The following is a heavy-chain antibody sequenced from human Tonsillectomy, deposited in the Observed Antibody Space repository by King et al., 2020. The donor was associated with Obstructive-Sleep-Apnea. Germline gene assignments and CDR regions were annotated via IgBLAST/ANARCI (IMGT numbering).Heavy chain of an antibody. J-gene: IGHJ6*02. CDR1: GYTFTSYD. Sequence: VQLVESGAEVKKPGASVKVSCKASGYTFTSYDINWVRQATGQGLEWMGWMNPNSGNTGYAQKFQGRVTMTRNTSISTAYMELSSLRSEDTAVYYCARGFPFVVVVAATPVFYYGMDVWGQGTTVTVSS. D-gene: IGHD2-15*01. V-gene: IGHV1-8*01. CDR3: ARGFPFVVVVAATPVFYYGMDV. CDR2: MNPNSGNT.